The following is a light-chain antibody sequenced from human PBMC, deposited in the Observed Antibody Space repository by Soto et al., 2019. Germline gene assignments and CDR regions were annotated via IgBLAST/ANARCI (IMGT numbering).Light chain of an antibody. CDR2: DAS. Sequence: TQSPSSLSASVGDRVTITCRASQSISSWLAWYQQKPGQAPRLLIYDASNWATGVPARFSGSGSGTDFTLTISSLEPADFAVYYCQQRSNWPLTFGGGTKVDIK. V-gene: IGKV3-11*01. CDR3: QQRSNWPLT. CDR1: QSISSW. J-gene: IGKJ4*01.